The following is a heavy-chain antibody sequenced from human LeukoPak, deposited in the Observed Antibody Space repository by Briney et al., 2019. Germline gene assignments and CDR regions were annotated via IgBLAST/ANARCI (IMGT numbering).Heavy chain of an antibody. CDR2: IGGSNGIT. Sequence: GGSLRLSCAASRFIFNSYAMSWVRQAPGKGLEWVSVIGGSNGITFYVGSVKGRFTISRDNSKDTLYLQMNSLRAEDTAVYYCARNESSGWGYFDYWGQGTLVTVSS. J-gene: IGHJ4*02. V-gene: IGHV3-23*01. CDR3: ARNESSGWGYFDY. CDR1: RFIFNSYA. D-gene: IGHD3-22*01.